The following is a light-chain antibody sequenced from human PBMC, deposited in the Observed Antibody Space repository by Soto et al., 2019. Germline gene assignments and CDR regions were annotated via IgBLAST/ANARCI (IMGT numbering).Light chain of an antibody. CDR1: QSIGNS. J-gene: IGKJ3*01. CDR2: AAF. V-gene: IGKV1-39*01. CDR3: QQTYSLSRIT. Sequence: DIQVTQSPSSLSAFVGDRVSITCRASQSIGNSLNWYQQKPGKAPKVLIYAAFNLDSGVPARFSGSGSGTDFTLTITSLQPEDFATYYCQQTYSLSRITFGPGTRVDLK.